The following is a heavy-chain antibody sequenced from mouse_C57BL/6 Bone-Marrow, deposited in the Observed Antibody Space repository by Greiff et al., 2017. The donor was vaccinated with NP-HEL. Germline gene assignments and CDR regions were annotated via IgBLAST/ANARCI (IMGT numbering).Heavy chain of an antibody. CDR1: GFTFSDYY. Sequence: EVHLVESGGGLVQPGGSLKLSCAASGFTFSDYYMYWVRQTPEKRLEWVAYISNGGGSTYYPDTVKGRFTISRDNAKNTLYLQMSRLKSEDTAMYYCARPVTTVEAWFAYWGQGTLVTVSA. V-gene: IGHV5-12*01. D-gene: IGHD1-1*01. CDR2: ISNGGGST. J-gene: IGHJ3*01. CDR3: ARPVTTVEAWFAY.